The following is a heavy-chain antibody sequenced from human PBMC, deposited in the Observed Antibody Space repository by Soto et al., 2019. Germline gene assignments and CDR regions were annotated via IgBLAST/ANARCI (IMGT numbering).Heavy chain of an antibody. CDR1: GGSFSGYY. V-gene: IGHV4-34*01. D-gene: IGHD3-10*01. Sequence: NPSETLSLTCAVYGGSFSGYYWSWIRQPPGKGLEWIGEINHSGSTNYNPSLKSRVTISVDTSKNQFSLKLSSVTAADTAVYYCARGTYYGSGSYYRRLRAFDIWGQGTMVTVSS. J-gene: IGHJ3*02. CDR2: INHSGST. CDR3: ARGTYYGSGSYYRRLRAFDI.